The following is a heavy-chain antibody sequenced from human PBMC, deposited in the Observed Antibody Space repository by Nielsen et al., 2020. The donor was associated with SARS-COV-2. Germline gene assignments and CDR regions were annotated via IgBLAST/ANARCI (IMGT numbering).Heavy chain of an antibody. Sequence: SETLSFTCTVSGGSISSYYWSWIRQPPGKGLEWIGYIYYSGSTNYNPSLKSRVTISVDTSKNQFSLKLSSVTAADTAVYYCARAYCGGDCYSDYYYYYMDVWGKGTTVTVSS. CDR3: ARAYCGGDCYSDYYYYYMDV. J-gene: IGHJ6*03. CDR2: IYYSGST. CDR1: GGSISSYY. V-gene: IGHV4-59*01. D-gene: IGHD2-21*01.